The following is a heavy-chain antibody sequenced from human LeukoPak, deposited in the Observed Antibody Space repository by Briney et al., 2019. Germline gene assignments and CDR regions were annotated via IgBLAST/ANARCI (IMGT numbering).Heavy chain of an antibody. CDR3: ARLDSNSAWGY. J-gene: IGHJ4*02. CDR1: GGSFSGYY. V-gene: IGHV4-34*01. D-gene: IGHD1-26*01. CDR2: INHSGST. Sequence: SETLSLTCAVYGGSFSGYYWSWIRQPPGKGLEWIGEINHSGSTNYNPSLKSRVTISVDTSKNQFSLKLSSVTAADTAVYYCARLDSNSAWGYWGQGTLVTVSS.